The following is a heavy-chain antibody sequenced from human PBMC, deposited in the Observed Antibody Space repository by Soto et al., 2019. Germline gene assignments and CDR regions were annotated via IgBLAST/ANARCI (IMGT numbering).Heavy chain of an antibody. CDR1: GYSFTSYW. V-gene: IGHV5-51*01. CDR3: ARHPIRSRDAFDI. J-gene: IGHJ3*02. CDR2: IYPGDSDT. D-gene: IGHD6-6*01. Sequence: GESLKISCKGSGYSFTSYWIGWVRQMPGKGLEWMGIIYPGDSDTRYSPSFQGQVTISADKSISTAYLQWSSLKASDTAMYYCARHPIRSRDAFDIWGQGTMVTVSS.